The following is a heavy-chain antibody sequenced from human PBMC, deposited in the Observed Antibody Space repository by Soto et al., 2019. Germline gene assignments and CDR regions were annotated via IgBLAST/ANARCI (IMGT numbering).Heavy chain of an antibody. CDR2: LYWDDVK. Sequence: QITLKESGPPLVKPTQTLTLTCTFSGFSLSTAGVGVGWIRQPPGKALEWLGVLYWDDVKRYSPFLKSRLTITKDTSENQVVLTMTNMGPVDTGTYYCTHRGGGYNYDDYWGQGSLVTVSS. D-gene: IGHD5-12*01. CDR3: THRGGGYNYDDY. J-gene: IGHJ4*02. V-gene: IGHV2-5*02. CDR1: GFSLSTAGVG.